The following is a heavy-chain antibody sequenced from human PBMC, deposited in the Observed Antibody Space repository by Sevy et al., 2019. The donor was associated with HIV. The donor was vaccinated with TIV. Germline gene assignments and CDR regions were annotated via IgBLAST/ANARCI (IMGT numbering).Heavy chain of an antibody. CDR3: TITYYYDTSGYYGIDY. CDR2: IKSKTEGGAT. J-gene: IGHJ4*02. Sequence: GGSLRLSCAASGFTFSNAWMSWVRQAPEKGLESVGRIKSKTEGGATDYAAPVKGRFTISRDDSKNSLYLQMNSLKTEDTAVYYCTITYYYDTSGYYGIDYWGQGTLVTVSS. V-gene: IGHV3-15*01. D-gene: IGHD3-22*01. CDR1: GFTFSNAW.